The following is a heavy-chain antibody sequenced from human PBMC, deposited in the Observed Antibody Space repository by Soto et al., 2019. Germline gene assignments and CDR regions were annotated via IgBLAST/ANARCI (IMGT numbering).Heavy chain of an antibody. V-gene: IGHV3-23*01. J-gene: IGHJ3*02. Sequence: GGSLRLSCAASGFTFSSYAMSWVLQAPGKGLEWVLAISGSGGSTYYADSVKGRFTISRDNSKNTLYLQMNSLRAEDTAVYYCAKDNPGGPRINDAFDIWGQGTMVTVSS. D-gene: IGHD2-15*01. CDR1: GFTFSSYA. CDR3: AKDNPGGPRINDAFDI. CDR2: ISGSGGST.